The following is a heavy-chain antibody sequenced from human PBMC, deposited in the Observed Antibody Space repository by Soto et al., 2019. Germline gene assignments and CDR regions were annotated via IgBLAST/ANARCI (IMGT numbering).Heavy chain of an antibody. CDR1: GFTFSSYG. CDR2: IWYDGSNK. J-gene: IGHJ3*02. V-gene: IGHV3-33*01. Sequence: QVQLVESGGGVVQPGRSLRLSCAASGFTFSSYGMHWVRQAPGTGLEWVAVIWYDGSNKYDADSVKGRFTISRDNSKNSLYLEMNSLRDEDTAVYYCARGGRSGWYLNFDAFDIWGQGTMVTVSS. D-gene: IGHD6-19*01. CDR3: ARGGRSGWYLNFDAFDI.